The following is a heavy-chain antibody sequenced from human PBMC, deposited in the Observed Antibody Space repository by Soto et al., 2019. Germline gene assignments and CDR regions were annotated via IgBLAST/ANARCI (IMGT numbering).Heavy chain of an antibody. D-gene: IGHD6-13*01. CDR3: GIKVKSSSWFNYYGLDV. J-gene: IGHJ6*02. CDR1: GFTFSTYE. CDR2: ISSSGRTI. Sequence: EVQLVESGGGLVQPGGSLRLSGAASGFTFSTYEMKWVRQAPGKGLEWVSSISSSGRTISYADSVKGRFTISSDNAKNFVYLQMSSRKIEDTDAYDCGIKVKSSSWFNYYGLDVLGQGTRV. V-gene: IGHV3-48*03.